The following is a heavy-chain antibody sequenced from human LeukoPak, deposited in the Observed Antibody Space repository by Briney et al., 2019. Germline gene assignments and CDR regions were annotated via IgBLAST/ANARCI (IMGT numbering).Heavy chain of an antibody. CDR2: ISYDGSNK. CDR1: GFTFSSYE. CDR3: AKDRRAVGLFDY. J-gene: IGHJ4*02. V-gene: IGHV3-30-3*01. Sequence: PGGSLRLSCAASGFTFSSYEMNWVRQAPGTKLEWVAVISYDGSNKYYADSVKGRFTISRDNSKNTLYLQMNSLRAEDTAVYYCAKDRRAVGLFDYWGQGTLVTVST. D-gene: IGHD6-19*01.